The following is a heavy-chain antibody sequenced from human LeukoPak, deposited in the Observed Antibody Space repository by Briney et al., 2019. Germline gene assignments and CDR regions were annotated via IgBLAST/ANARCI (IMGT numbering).Heavy chain of an antibody. CDR1: GFTFSSYG. D-gene: IGHD3-22*01. J-gene: IGHJ4*02. CDR3: AKVEYYDSSGYLNY. Sequence: GGSLRLSCAASGFTFSSYGMHWVRQAPGKGLEWVAGILHDGTNEYYPDSVKGRFTISRDNSKNTLFLQMNSLRAEDTAIYYCAKVEYYDSSGYLNYWGQGTLVTVSS. CDR2: ILHDGTNE. V-gene: IGHV3-30*18.